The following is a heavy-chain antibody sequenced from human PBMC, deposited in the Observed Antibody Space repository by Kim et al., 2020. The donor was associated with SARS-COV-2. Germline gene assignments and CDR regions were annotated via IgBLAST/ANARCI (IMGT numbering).Heavy chain of an antibody. CDR2: ISWNSGNI. CDR1: GFTFDDYA. Sequence: GGSLRLSCAASGFTFDDYAMHWVRQAPGKGLEWVSGISWNSGNIGYADSVKGRFTISRDNAKNSLYLQMNSLRAEDTALYYCAKDHTNDLGPRRRWFGELLIAGVFEDWGQGTLVTVSS. J-gene: IGHJ4*02. D-gene: IGHD3-10*01. V-gene: IGHV3-9*01. CDR3: AKDHTNDLGPRRRWFGELLIAGVFED.